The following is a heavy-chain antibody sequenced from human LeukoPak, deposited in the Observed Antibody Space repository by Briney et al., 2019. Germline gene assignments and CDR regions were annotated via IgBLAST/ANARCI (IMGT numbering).Heavy chain of an antibody. J-gene: IGHJ4*02. CDR2: IYYSGST. Sequence: SETLSLTCTVSGGSISSYYWSWIRQPPGKGLEWIGYIYYSGSTNYNPSLKSRVTISLDTSKNRFSLNLTSVTAADTAIYYCSRESGAFCSFGYWGQGTLVIVPS. CDR1: GGSISSYY. D-gene: IGHD1-26*01. V-gene: IGHV4-59*12. CDR3: SRESGAFCSFGY.